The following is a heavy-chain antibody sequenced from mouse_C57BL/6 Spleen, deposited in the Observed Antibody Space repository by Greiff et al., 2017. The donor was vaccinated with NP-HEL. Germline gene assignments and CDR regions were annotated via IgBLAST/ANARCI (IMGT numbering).Heavy chain of an antibody. CDR3: AREAKYYAMDY. J-gene: IGHJ4*01. CDR1: GYTFTSYD. Sequence: VQLVESGPELVKPGASVKLSCKASGYTFTSYDINWVKQRPGQGLEWIGWIYPRDGSTKYNEKFKGKATLTVDTSSSTAYMELHSLTSEDSAVYFCAREAKYYAMDYWGQGTSVTVSS. V-gene: IGHV1-85*01. D-gene: IGHD3-2*02. CDR2: IYPRDGST.